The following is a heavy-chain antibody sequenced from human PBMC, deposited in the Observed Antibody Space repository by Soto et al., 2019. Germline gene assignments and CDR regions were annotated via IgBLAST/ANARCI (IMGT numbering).Heavy chain of an antibody. Sequence: QVRLQQWGAGLLKPSETLSLTCAVYGASFSDSYWNWIRQPPGKGLEWIGEINHSGSTIYNTSLESRVTISLDTSRKQFTLKMRSATAADTAVYYCATEVPSRYFDLWGRGTPITVSS. D-gene: IGHD1-1*01. CDR2: INHSGST. CDR1: GASFSDSY. CDR3: ATEVPSRYFDL. V-gene: IGHV4-34*01. J-gene: IGHJ2*01.